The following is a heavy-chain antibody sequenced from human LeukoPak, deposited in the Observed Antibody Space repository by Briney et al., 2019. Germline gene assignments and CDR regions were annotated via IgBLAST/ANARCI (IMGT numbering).Heavy chain of an antibody. CDR3: ARGKYDFWSGYYPYYYYYGMDV. Sequence: QGGGSLRLSCAASGFTFSSYWMHWVRQAPGKGLVWVSRINSDGSSTSYADSVKGRFTISRDNAKNTLYLQMNSLRAEDTAVYYCARGKYDFWSGYYPYYYYYGMDVWSQGTTVTVSS. J-gene: IGHJ6*02. V-gene: IGHV3-74*01. D-gene: IGHD3-3*01. CDR1: GFTFSSYW. CDR2: INSDGSST.